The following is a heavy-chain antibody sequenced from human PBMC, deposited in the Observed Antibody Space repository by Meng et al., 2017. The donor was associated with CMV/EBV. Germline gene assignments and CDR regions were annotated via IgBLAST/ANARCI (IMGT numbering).Heavy chain of an antibody. D-gene: IGHD4-17*01. CDR2: IYYSGST. Sequence: QVQLQESGPGLVKPSETLSLTCTVSGGSISSSSYYWGWIRQPPGKGLEWIGSIYYSGSTYYNPSLKSRVTISVDTSKNQFSLKLSSVTAADTAVYYCARGDYGDYPGYWGQGTLVTVSS. CDR3: ARGDYGDYPGY. CDR1: GGSISSSSYY. J-gene: IGHJ4*02. V-gene: IGHV4-39*07.